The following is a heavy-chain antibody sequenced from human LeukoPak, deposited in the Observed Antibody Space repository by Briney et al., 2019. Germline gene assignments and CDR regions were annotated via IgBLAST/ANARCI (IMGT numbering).Heavy chain of an antibody. D-gene: IGHD1-26*01. CDR2: IYYSGST. J-gene: IGHJ2*01. CDR1: GGSISSNY. Sequence: SETLSLTCTVSGGSISSNYWSWIRQPPGKGLEWIGDIYYSGSTNYNPSLKSRVTISVDTSKNQFSLKMSSVTTADTAVYYCARQLRDGSYVWYFDLWGQGTLVTVSS. CDR3: ARQLRDGSYVWYFDL. V-gene: IGHV4-59*01.